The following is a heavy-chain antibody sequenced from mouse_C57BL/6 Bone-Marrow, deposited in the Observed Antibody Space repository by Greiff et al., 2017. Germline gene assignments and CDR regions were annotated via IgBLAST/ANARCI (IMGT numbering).Heavy chain of an antibody. CDR1: GYTFTDYY. J-gene: IGHJ2*01. Sequence: EVQGVESGPVLVKPGASVKMSCKASGYTFTDYYMNWVKQSHGKSLEWIGVINPYNGGTSYNQKFKGKATLTVDKSSSTAYMELNSLTSEDSAVYYCARLRWLRRRRYYFDYWGQGTTLTVSS. CDR3: ARLRWLRRRRYYFDY. CDR2: INPYNGGT. D-gene: IGHD2-2*01. V-gene: IGHV1-19*01.